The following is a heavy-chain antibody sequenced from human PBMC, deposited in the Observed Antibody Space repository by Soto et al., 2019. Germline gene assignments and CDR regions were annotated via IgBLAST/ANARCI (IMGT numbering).Heavy chain of an antibody. CDR3: ARGMTTVTTFDY. D-gene: IGHD4-17*01. Sequence: QLQLQESGSGLVKPSQTLSLTCAVSGGSISSGGYSCNWIRQPPGKGLEWIGYIYHSGSTYYNPSLRMRVPISVDRSKTQFSLKLSSVTAADTDVYSCARGMTTVTTFDYWGQGTLVTVSS. V-gene: IGHV4-30-2*01. J-gene: IGHJ4*02. CDR1: GGSISSGGYS. CDR2: IYHSGST.